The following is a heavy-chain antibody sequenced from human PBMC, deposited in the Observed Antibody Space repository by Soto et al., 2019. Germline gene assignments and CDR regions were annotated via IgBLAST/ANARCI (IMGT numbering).Heavy chain of an antibody. CDR3: ARNVRSGSTSKLNYYYYYMDV. D-gene: IGHD2-2*01. J-gene: IGHJ6*03. Sequence: SVKVSCKASGGTFSSYTISWVRQAPGQGLEWMGRIIPILGIANYAQKFQGRVTITADKSTSTAYMELSSLRSEDTAVYYCARNVRSGSTSKLNYYYYYMDVWGKGTTVTVSS. V-gene: IGHV1-69*02. CDR2: IIPILGIA. CDR1: GGTFSSYT.